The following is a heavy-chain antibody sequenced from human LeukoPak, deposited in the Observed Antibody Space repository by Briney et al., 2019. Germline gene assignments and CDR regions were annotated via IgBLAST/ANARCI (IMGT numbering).Heavy chain of an antibody. D-gene: IGHD2-2*01. Sequence: PGGSLRLSCAASGFTFSSYSMNWVRQAPGKGLEWVSSISSSSSYIYYADSVKGRFTISRDNAKNSLYLKMNSLRAEDTAVYYCARDMGYCSSTSCRTYNWFDPWGQGTLVTVSS. V-gene: IGHV3-21*01. J-gene: IGHJ5*02. CDR1: GFTFSSYS. CDR3: ARDMGYCSSTSCRTYNWFDP. CDR2: ISSSSSYI.